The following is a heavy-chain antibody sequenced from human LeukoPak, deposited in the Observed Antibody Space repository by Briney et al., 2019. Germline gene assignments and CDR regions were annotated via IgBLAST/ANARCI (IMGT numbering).Heavy chain of an antibody. Sequence: GASVKVSCKASGYTFSDYFMHWVRQAPEQGLEWMGWINPKTGGTTYAQKFQGRVTMTRDMSTTTAYMDLSRLRSDDTAVYYCTRAYEYGWFDPWGQGTLVIVSS. CDR2: INPKTGGT. V-gene: IGHV1-2*02. J-gene: IGHJ5*02. CDR1: GYTFSDYF. CDR3: TRAYEYGWFDP. D-gene: IGHD3-16*01.